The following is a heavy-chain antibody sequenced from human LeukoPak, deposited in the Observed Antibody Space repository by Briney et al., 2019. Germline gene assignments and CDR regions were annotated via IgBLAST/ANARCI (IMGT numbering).Heavy chain of an antibody. Sequence: GASVTVSCTGSGYTFTDYGVSWVRQAPAQGLEWMGWISAYNGDTNYAQKLQGRITMTTDTSTTTAYMELRSLRSDDTAVYYCARDTKLRGSFYHYYYYMNVWGKGTTVTVSS. CDR2: ISAYNGDT. CDR1: GYTFTDYG. CDR3: ARDTKLRGSFYHYYYYMNV. V-gene: IGHV1-18*01. J-gene: IGHJ6*03. D-gene: IGHD3-10*01.